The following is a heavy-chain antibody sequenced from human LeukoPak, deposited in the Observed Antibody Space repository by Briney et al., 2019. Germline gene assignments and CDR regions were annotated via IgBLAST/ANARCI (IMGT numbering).Heavy chain of an antibody. CDR2: ISSSSSYI. CDR1: GFTFSSYS. Sequence: GGSLRLSCAASGFTFSSYSMNWVRQAPGKGLEWVSSISSSSSYIYYADSVKGRITISRDNAKNSLYLQMNSLRAEDTAVYYCARGQYDILTGYYTPFGYWGQGTLVTVSS. D-gene: IGHD3-9*01. J-gene: IGHJ4*02. CDR3: ARGQYDILTGYYTPFGY. V-gene: IGHV3-21*01.